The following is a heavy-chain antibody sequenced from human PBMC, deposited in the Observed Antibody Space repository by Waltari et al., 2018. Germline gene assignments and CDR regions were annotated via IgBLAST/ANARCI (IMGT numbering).Heavy chain of an antibody. CDR3: ARQRGYYDSSGYYYGV. J-gene: IGHJ4*02. CDR2: IYYSGST. CDR1: GGSISSSSYY. Sequence: QLQLQESGPGLVKPSETLSLTCTVSGGSISSSSYYWGWIRQPPGKGLEWIGCIYYSGSTYYNPSLKSRVTISVDTSKNQFSLKLSSVTAADTAVYYCARQRGYYDSSGYYYGVWGQGTLVTVSS. V-gene: IGHV4-39*01. D-gene: IGHD3-22*01.